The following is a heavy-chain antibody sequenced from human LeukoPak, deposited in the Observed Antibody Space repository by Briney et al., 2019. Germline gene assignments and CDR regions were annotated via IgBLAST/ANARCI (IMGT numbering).Heavy chain of an antibody. CDR3: AKDRIMVRGVPYYYYGMDV. D-gene: IGHD3-10*01. V-gene: IGHV3-30*18. Sequence: GGSLRLSCAASGFTFSSYGMHWVRQAPGKGLEWVAVISYDGSNKYYADSVKGRFTISRDNSKNTLYLQMNSLRAEDTAVYYCAKDRIMVRGVPYYYYGMDVWGQGTTVTVSS. J-gene: IGHJ6*02. CDR2: ISYDGSNK. CDR1: GFTFSSYG.